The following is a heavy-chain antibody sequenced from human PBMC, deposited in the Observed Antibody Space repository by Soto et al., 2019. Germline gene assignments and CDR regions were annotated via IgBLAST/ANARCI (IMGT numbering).Heavy chain of an antibody. Sequence: QITLKESGPTVVKPTQTLTLTCTFSGFSLSTRGVAVGWVRQPPGKALEWLGLIYWDDDKRYSPSLKNRLTITKDTPKNQVVLTLTNVDPMDRGTYYCAPSLNLGIVGNAAFDIWGQGTTVTVSS. CDR3: APSLNLGIVGNAAFDI. J-gene: IGHJ3*02. CDR2: IYWDDDK. V-gene: IGHV2-5*02. D-gene: IGHD3-16*02. CDR1: GFSLSTRGVA.